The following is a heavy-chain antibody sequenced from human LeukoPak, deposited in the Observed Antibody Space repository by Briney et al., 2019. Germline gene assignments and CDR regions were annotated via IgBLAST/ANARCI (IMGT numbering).Heavy chain of an antibody. CDR1: GGTFSSYT. V-gene: IGHV1-69*05. J-gene: IGHJ6*03. Sequence: ASVKVSCKASGGTFSSYTNSWVRQAPGQGLEWMGGIIPIFGTANYAQKFQGRVTITTDESTSTAYMELSSLRSEDTAVYYCARGRPSYYYYMDVWGKGTTVTVSS. CDR2: IIPIFGTA. CDR3: ARGRPSYYYYMDV.